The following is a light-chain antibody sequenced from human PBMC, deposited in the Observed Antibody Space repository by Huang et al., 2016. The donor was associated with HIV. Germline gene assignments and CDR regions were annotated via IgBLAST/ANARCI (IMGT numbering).Light chain of an antibody. V-gene: IGKV4-1*01. CDR3: QQYYVTPLT. Sequence: DIVMTQSPDSLAVSLGESAIINCKSSQNIFHSPNNKNYLAWYQQKPGQPPKLLIYWASSRESGVPDRFSGSGSGTDFTLAISSLQAEDVAVYYCQQYYVTPLTFGGGTKVQIK. CDR2: WAS. CDR1: QNIFHSPNNKNY. J-gene: IGKJ4*01.